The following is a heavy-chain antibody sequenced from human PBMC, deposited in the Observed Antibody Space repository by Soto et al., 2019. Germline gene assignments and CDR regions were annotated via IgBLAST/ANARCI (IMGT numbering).Heavy chain of an antibody. V-gene: IGHV1-46*01. J-gene: IGHJ4*02. CDR3: ARDIQDYGGNSIFDY. CDR2: INPSGGST. D-gene: IGHD4-17*01. CDR1: GYTFTSYY. Sequence: QVQLVQSGAEVKKPGASVKVSCKASGYTFTSYYMHWVRQAPGQGLEWMGIINPSGGSTSYAQKLQGRVTMTRDTSTSTVYMELSSLRSEDTAVYYCARDIQDYGGNSIFDYWGQGTLVTVSS.